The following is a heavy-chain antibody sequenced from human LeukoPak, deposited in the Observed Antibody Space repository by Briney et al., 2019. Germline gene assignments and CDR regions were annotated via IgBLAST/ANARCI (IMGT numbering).Heavy chain of an antibody. Sequence: GGSLRLSCAASGFTFSSYAMSWVRQAPGKGLEWVSSISTSSNYIYYADSVKGRFTISRDNARKSLYLEMNSLRADDTAVYYCARDDGAYYDSSGNDYWGQGTLVTVSS. J-gene: IGHJ4*02. CDR3: ARDDGAYYDSSGNDY. CDR1: GFTFSSYA. D-gene: IGHD3-22*01. V-gene: IGHV3-21*01. CDR2: ISTSSNYI.